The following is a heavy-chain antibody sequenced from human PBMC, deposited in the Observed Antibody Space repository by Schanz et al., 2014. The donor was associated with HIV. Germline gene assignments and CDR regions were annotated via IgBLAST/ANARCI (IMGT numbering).Heavy chain of an antibody. CDR2: ISAYNGKT. J-gene: IGHJ6*02. Sequence: QVQLVQSGAEVKKPGASVKVSCKASGYTFTTYYMHWVRQAPGQGLEWMGWISAYNGKTNYARKVQGRVTMTTDTSTSTAYMELRSLRSDDTAVYYCARGARYGMDVWGQGTTVIVSS. V-gene: IGHV1-18*04. CDR3: ARGARYGMDV. CDR1: GYTFTTYY.